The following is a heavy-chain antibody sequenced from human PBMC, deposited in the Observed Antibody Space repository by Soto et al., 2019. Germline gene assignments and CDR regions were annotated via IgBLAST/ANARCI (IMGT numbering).Heavy chain of an antibody. D-gene: IGHD3-10*01. V-gene: IGHV3-30-3*01. Sequence: QVQLVESGGGVVQPGRSLRLSCVASGFTFSGYAMHWGRQAPGKGLEWVAVISSDGSTKFYADSVKGRFTISRDNAQKTVYLQMNSLRAEDTAIYYCARDEGVPMVRGFDKWGQGILVAVSS. CDR1: GFTFSGYA. CDR2: ISSDGSTK. CDR3: ARDEGVPMVRGFDK. J-gene: IGHJ4*02.